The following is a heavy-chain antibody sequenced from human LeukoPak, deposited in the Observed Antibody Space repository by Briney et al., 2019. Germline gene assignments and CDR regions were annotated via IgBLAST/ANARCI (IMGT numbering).Heavy chain of an antibody. D-gene: IGHD3-22*01. V-gene: IGHV4-4*02. CDR2: IYHSGST. J-gene: IGHJ3*02. Sequence: SETLSLTCAVSGGSISSSNWWSWVRQPPGKGLEWIGEIYHSGSTNYSPSLKSRVTISIDKSKNQFSLNLSSVTAADTAVYYCARTPQDSSMVAAFDIWGQGTMVTVSS. CDR1: GGSISSSNW. CDR3: ARTPQDSSMVAAFDI.